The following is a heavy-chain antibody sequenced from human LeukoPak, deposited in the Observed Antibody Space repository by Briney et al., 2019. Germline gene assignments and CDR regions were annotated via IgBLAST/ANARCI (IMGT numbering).Heavy chain of an antibody. J-gene: IGHJ4*02. V-gene: IGHV1-24*01. D-gene: IGHD3-16*01. CDR2: FDPEDDKT. Sequence: SLSVSCKLSRYTPSELSIHSVRQTPESKLEWGGGFDPEDDKTFYAQELQGRVTMTEDTSKNTAYMELTSLTAEDTARYYCARTFWGKYSADYFDFWGQGTLVTVSS. CDR3: ARTFWGKYSADYFDF. CDR1: RYTPSELS.